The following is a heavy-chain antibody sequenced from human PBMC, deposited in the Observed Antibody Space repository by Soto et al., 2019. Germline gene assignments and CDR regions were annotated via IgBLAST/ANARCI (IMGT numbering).Heavy chain of an antibody. CDR3: AREVGYSYGPGNYYYGMDV. CDR1: GYTFTSYG. D-gene: IGHD5-18*01. CDR2: ISAYNGNT. J-gene: IGHJ6*02. Sequence: ASVKVSCKASGYTFTSYGISWVRQAPGQGLEWMGWISAYNGNTNYAQKLQGRVTMTTDTSTSTAYMELRSLRSDDTAVYYCAREVGYSYGPGNYYYGMDVWGQGTTVTVSS. V-gene: IGHV1-18*01.